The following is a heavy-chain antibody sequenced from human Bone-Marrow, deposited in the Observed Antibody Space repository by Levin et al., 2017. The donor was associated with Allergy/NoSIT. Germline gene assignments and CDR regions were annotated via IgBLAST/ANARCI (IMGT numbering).Heavy chain of an antibody. D-gene: IGHD3-16*01. CDR3: ASGGGQGYLGFSY. CDR1: GGSISSYY. CDR2: IYYSGST. J-gene: IGHJ4*02. Sequence: PSETLSLTCTVSGGSISSYYWSWIRQPPGKGLEWIGYIYYSGSTNYNPSLKSRVTISVDTSKNQFSLKLSSVTAADTAVYYCASGGGQGYLGFSYWGQGTLVTVSS. V-gene: IGHV4-59*01.